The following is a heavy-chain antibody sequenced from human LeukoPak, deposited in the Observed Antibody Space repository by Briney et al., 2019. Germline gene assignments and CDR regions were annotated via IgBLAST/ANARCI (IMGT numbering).Heavy chain of an antibody. CDR3: ARVLRDAHNWFDP. Sequence: SETLSLTCTVSGGSISSYYWSWIRQPPGKGLEWIGYIYYSGSTNYNPSLKSRVTISVDTSKNQFSLKLSSVTAADTAMYYCARVLRDAHNWFDPWGQGTLVTVSS. D-gene: IGHD3-3*01. CDR2: IYYSGST. V-gene: IGHV4-59*01. J-gene: IGHJ5*02. CDR1: GGSISSYY.